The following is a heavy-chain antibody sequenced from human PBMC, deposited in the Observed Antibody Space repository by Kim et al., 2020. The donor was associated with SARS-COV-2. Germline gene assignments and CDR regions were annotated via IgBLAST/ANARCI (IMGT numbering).Heavy chain of an antibody. V-gene: IGHV3-30-3*01. D-gene: IGHD3-9*01. J-gene: IGHJ4*02. CDR2: ISYDGSNK. CDR1: GFTFSSYA. Sequence: GGSLRLSCAASGFTFSSYAMHWVRQAPGKGLEWVAVISYDGSNKYYADSVKGRFTISRDNSKNTLYLQMNSLRAEDTAVYYCAREGLAPADYWGQGTLVT. CDR3: AREGLAPADY.